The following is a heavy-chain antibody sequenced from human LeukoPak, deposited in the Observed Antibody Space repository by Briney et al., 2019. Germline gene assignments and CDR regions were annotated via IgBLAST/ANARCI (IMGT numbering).Heavy chain of an antibody. CDR2: INHSGST. CDR3: ARRGIESGWGFDY. Sequence: SETLSLTCAVYGGSFSGYYWSWIRQPPVKGLEWIGEINHSGSTNYNPSLKSRVTISVDTSKNQFSLKLSSVTAADTAVYYCARRGIESGWGFDYWGQGTLVTVSS. V-gene: IGHV4-34*01. CDR1: GGSFSGYY. D-gene: IGHD1-26*01. J-gene: IGHJ4*02.